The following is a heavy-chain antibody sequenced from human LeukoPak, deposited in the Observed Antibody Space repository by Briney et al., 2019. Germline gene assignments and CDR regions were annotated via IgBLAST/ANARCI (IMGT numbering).Heavy chain of an antibody. CDR3: ARHTVPPYDFWSGYYTGLGAFDI. Sequence: SETLSLTCTVSGGSISSYYWSWIRQPPGKGLEWIGYIYYSGSTNYNPSLKSRVTISVDTSKNQFSLKLSSVTAADTAVYYCARHTVPPYDFWSGYYTGLGAFDIWGQGTMVTVSS. V-gene: IGHV4-59*08. J-gene: IGHJ3*02. D-gene: IGHD3-3*01. CDR2: IYYSGST. CDR1: GGSISSYY.